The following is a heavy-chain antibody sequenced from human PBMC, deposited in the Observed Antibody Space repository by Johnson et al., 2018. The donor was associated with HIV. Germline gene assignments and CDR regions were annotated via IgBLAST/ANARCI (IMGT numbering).Heavy chain of an antibody. V-gene: IGHV3-30*04. CDR1: GFTFSSYA. Sequence: QVQLVESGGGVVQPGRSLRLSCAASGFTFSSYAMHWVRQAPGKGLEWVAVISYDGSNKYYADSVKGRFTISRDNSKNTLYLQMNSLRAEDTAVYYCAKEGAYYYDSSGLNDAFDIWGQGTMVTVSS. D-gene: IGHD3-22*01. CDR3: AKEGAYYYDSSGLNDAFDI. J-gene: IGHJ3*02. CDR2: ISYDGSNK.